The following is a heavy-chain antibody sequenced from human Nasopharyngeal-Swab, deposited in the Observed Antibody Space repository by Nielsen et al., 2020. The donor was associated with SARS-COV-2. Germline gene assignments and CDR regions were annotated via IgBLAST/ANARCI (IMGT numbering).Heavy chain of an antibody. CDR1: GYTFTGYY. CDR2: INPNSGGT. CDR3: ARYLELGTLFDP. D-gene: IGHD7-27*01. Sequence: ASVKASCKASGYTFTGYYMHWVRQAPGQGLEWMGWINPNSGGTNYAQKFQGWVTMARDTSISTAYMELSRLRSDDTAVYYCARYLELGTLFDPWGQGTLVTVSS. J-gene: IGHJ5*02. V-gene: IGHV1-2*04.